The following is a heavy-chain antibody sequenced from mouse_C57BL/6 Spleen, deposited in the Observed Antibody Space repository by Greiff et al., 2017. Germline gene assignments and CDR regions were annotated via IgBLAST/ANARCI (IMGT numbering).Heavy chain of an antibody. CDR2: ISSGSSTN. J-gene: IGHJ2*01. D-gene: IGHD2-1*01. CDR1: GFTFSDYG. CDR3: ASDHYCNSFDY. V-gene: IGHV5-17*01. Sequence: EVQLVESGGGLVKPGGSLKLSCAASGFTFSDYGMHWVRQAPEQGLEWVAYISSGSSTNYYADTVKGRFTITRDNAKNTLFLQMTSLRSEDTARYYCASDHYCNSFDYWGQGTTLTVSS.